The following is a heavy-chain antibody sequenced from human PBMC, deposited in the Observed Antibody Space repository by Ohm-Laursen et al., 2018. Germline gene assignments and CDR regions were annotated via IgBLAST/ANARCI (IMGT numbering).Heavy chain of an antibody. CDR2: ISGSGGST. J-gene: IGHJ4*02. Sequence: GSLRLSCSASGFTFRSYAMSWVRQAPGKGLEWVSAISGSGGSTYYADSVKGRFTISRDNSKNTLYLQMNSLRAEDTAVYYCAKDLASRIYSSGWLPYYFDYWGQGTLVTVSS. CDR3: AKDLASRIYSSGWLPYYFDY. D-gene: IGHD6-19*01. V-gene: IGHV3-23*01. CDR1: GFTFRSYA.